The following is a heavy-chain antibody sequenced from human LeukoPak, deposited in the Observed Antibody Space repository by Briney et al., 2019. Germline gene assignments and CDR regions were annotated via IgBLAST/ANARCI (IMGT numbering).Heavy chain of an antibody. CDR3: ARDVCSDNACYYYFDH. CDR1: GYIFTSYN. V-gene: IGHV1-46*04. Sequence: GASVKVSCTASGYIFTSYNIHWVRQAPGQGLEWMGTLNPSGGSPIYAQKLQGRVTMTRDTSTNTIYMELSSLRSEDTAVYYCARDVCSDNACYYYFDHWGQGTLVAVSS. CDR2: LNPSGGSP. D-gene: IGHD2-15*01. J-gene: IGHJ4*02.